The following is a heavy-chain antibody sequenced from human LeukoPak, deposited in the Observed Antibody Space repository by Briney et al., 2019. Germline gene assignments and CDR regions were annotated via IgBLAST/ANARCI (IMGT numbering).Heavy chain of an antibody. V-gene: IGHV3-48*03. J-gene: IGHJ4*02. D-gene: IGHD1-26*01. Sequence: GGSLRLSCAASGFTFSSYEMNWVRQAPGKGLEWVSYISTSGSTIYYADSVKGRFTISRDNAKNSLYLQMNSLRAEDTAVYYCARSLGGSYWRYFDYWGQGTLVTVPS. CDR2: ISTSGSTI. CDR3: ARSLGGSYWRYFDY. CDR1: GFTFSSYE.